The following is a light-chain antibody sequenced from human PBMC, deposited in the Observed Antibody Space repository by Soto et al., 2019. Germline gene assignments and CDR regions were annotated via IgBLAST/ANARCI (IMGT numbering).Light chain of an antibody. CDR2: GAS. V-gene: IGKV3-20*01. CDR3: QQYDNWWT. CDR1: QSVSSSY. Sequence: EIVLTQSPGTLSLSPGERATLSCRASQSVSSSYLAWYQQKPGQAPRLLIYGASSRATGIPDRFSGSGSGTEFILTISSLQSEDFAVYYCQQYDNWWTFGQGTKVDIK. J-gene: IGKJ1*01.